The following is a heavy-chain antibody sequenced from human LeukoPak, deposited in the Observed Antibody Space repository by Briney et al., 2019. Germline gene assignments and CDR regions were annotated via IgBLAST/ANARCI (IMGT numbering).Heavy chain of an antibody. CDR1: GFTFSSYW. CDR2: IKQDGSEK. CDR3: ARAQSPRYCSGGSCYSAAEYFQH. V-gene: IGHV3-7*01. J-gene: IGHJ1*01. D-gene: IGHD2-15*01. Sequence: GGSLRLSCAASGFTFSSYWMSWVRQALGKGLEWVANIKQDGSEKYYVDSVKGRFTISRDNAKNSLYLQMNSLRAEDTAVYYCARAQSPRYCSGGSCYSAAEYFQHWGQGTLVTVSS.